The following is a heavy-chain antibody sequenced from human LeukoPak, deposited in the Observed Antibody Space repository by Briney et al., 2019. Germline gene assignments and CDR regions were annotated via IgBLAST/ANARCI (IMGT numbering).Heavy chain of an antibody. D-gene: IGHD3-22*01. Sequence: SETLSLTCAVYGGSFSGYYWSWIRQPPGKGLEWIGEINHSGSTNYNPSLKSRVTISVDTSKNQFSLKLSSVTAADTAVYYCARGRGYYDAFDIWGQGTMVTVSS. CDR2: INHSGST. J-gene: IGHJ3*02. CDR1: GGSFSGYY. CDR3: ARGRGYYDAFDI. V-gene: IGHV4-34*01.